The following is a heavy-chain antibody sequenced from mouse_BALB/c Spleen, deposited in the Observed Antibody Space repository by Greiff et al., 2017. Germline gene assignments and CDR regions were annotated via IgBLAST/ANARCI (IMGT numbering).Heavy chain of an antibody. Sequence: VMLVESGPGLVQPSQSLSITCTVSGFSLTSYGVHWVRQSPGKGLEWLGVIWSGGSTDYNAAFISRLSISKDNSKSQVFFKMNSLQADDTAIYYCARKRYGYDPYAMDYWGKGTSVTVSS. J-gene: IGHJ4*01. V-gene: IGHV2-4-1*01. CDR1: GFSLTSYG. CDR2: IWSGGST. D-gene: IGHD2-2*01. CDR3: ARKRYGYDPYAMDY.